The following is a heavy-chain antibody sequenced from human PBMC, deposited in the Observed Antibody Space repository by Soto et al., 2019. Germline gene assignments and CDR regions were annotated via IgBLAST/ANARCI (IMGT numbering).Heavy chain of an antibody. D-gene: IGHD6-13*01. J-gene: IGHJ4*02. CDR2: ISGSGGST. Sequence: PGGSLRLSCAASGFTFRSYAMSWVRQAPGKGLEWVSAISGSGGSTYYADSVKGRFTISRDNSKNTLYLQMNSLRTEDTAVYYCAKWWGIAAAGTKGYWGQGTLVTVSS. CDR1: GFTFRSYA. V-gene: IGHV3-23*01. CDR3: AKWWGIAAAGTKGY.